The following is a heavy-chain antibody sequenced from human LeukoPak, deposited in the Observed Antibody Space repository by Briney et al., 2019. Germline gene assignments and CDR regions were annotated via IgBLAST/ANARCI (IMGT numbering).Heavy chain of an antibody. Sequence: GGSLRLSCVASGFTFSSYSMTWVRQAPGKGLEWVAVISYDGSNKYYADSVKGRFTISRDNSKNTLYLQMNSLRAEDTAVYYCAGGAVAGLYWGQGTLVTVSS. D-gene: IGHD6-19*01. CDR1: GFTFSSYS. CDR2: ISYDGSNK. V-gene: IGHV3-30*04. CDR3: AGGAVAGLY. J-gene: IGHJ4*02.